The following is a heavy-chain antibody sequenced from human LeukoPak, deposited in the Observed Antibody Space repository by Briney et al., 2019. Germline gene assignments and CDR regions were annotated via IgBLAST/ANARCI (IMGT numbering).Heavy chain of an antibody. CDR1: GGTFSSYA. CDR2: IIPIFGTA. J-gene: IGHJ6*02. Sequence: SVKVPCKASGGTFSSYAISWVRQAPGQGLEWMGGIIPIFGTANYAQKFQGRVTITADESTSTAYMDLSSLRSEDTAVYYCARDDPPAANRYYYYYGMDVWGQGTTVTVSS. CDR3: ARDDPPAANRYYYYYGMDV. D-gene: IGHD2-2*01. V-gene: IGHV1-69*13.